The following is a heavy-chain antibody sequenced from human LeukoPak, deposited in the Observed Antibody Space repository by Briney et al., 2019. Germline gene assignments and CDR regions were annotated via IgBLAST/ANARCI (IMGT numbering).Heavy chain of an antibody. V-gene: IGHV3-66*01. CDR2: IYSGGST. J-gene: IGHJ4*02. CDR3: ARAPEWLLPHSLDY. Sequence: PGGSLRLSCAASGFTFNNYGMSWVRQAPGKGLEWGSVIYSGGSTYYADSVKGRFTISRDNSKNTLYLQMNSLRAEDTAVYYCARAPEWLLPHSLDYWGQGTLVTVSS. D-gene: IGHD3-22*01. CDR1: GFTFNNYG.